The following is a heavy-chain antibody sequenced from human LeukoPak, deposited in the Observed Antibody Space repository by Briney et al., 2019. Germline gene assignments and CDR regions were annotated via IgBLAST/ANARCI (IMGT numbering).Heavy chain of an antibody. Sequence: SETLSLTCTVSGGSISSSSYYWGWIRQPPGQGLEWIGSIYYSGSTYYNPSLKSRVTISVDTSKNQFSLKLSSVTAADTAVYYCARLGYYDSSGYFNFDYWGQGTLVTVSS. CDR1: GGSISSSSYY. D-gene: IGHD3-22*01. CDR2: IYYSGST. V-gene: IGHV4-39*01. CDR3: ARLGYYDSSGYFNFDY. J-gene: IGHJ4*02.